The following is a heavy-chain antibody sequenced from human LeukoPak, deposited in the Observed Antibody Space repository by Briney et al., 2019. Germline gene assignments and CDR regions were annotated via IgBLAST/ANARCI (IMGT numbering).Heavy chain of an antibody. V-gene: IGHV3-66*01. CDR2: IYSSRGT. CDR3: ATQWDGGAGAFDT. CDR1: GFTVSSNY. Sequence: GGSLRLSCAASGFTVSSNYMSWVRQAPGKGLEWVSIIYSSRGTNYADSVKGRFTISRDNSKNTLYLQMDSLRAEDTAMYYCATQWDGGAGAFDTWGQGTMVTVSS. J-gene: IGHJ3*02. D-gene: IGHD1-26*01.